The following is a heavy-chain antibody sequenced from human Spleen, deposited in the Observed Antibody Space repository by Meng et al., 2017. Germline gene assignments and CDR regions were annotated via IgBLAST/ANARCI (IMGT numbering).Heavy chain of an antibody. Sequence: GESLKISCAASGFTFDDYAMHWVRQAPGKGPEWVSAISGNGRKTFYADSVKGRFTMSRDNSKNTLFLQMNSLTDEDTAVYYCAKEGGIVGDDYWGQGTLVTVSS. CDR2: ISGNGRKT. J-gene: IGHJ4*02. D-gene: IGHD1-26*01. V-gene: IGHV3-23*01. CDR1: GFTFDDYA. CDR3: AKEGGIVGDDY.